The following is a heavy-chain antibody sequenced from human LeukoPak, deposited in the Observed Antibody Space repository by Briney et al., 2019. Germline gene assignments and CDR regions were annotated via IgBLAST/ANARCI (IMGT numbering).Heavy chain of an antibody. CDR3: ARGWNYYGSGSYLYYFDY. Sequence: SVKVSCKASGGTFSSYAISWVRQAPGQGLEWMGGIIPIFGTANCAQKFQGRVTITADESTSTAYMELSSLRSEDTAVYYCARGWNYYGSGSYLYYFDYWGQGTLVTVSS. CDR2: IIPIFGTA. CDR1: GGTFSSYA. D-gene: IGHD3-10*01. V-gene: IGHV1-69*13. J-gene: IGHJ4*02.